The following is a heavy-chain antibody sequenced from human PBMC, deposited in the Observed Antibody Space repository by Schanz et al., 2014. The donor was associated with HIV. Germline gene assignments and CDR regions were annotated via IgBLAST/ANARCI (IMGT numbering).Heavy chain of an antibody. D-gene: IGHD6-13*01. J-gene: IGHJ4*02. CDR2: LSPDSENR. CDR3: ARGVAAGVDY. Sequence: QVQLVQSGAEVKKPGASVKVSCKASGYTLNGYYMHWVRQAPGQGLEWVGWLSPDSENRGYGQNFQGRLTMTKDTSINTMFMYLSGLTSEDTAVYYCARGVAAGVDYWGQGTMVTVSS. CDR1: GYTLNGYY. V-gene: IGHV1-8*02.